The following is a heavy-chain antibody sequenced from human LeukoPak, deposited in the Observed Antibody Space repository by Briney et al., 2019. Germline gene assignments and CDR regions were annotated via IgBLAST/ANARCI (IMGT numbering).Heavy chain of an antibody. CDR1: GGSISSSSYY. J-gene: IGHJ4*02. V-gene: IGHV4-39*07. CDR2: IYYSGST. CDR3: ARDRPGGSSLDY. D-gene: IGHD6-13*01. Sequence: SETLSLTCTVSGGSISSSSYYWGWIRQPPGKGPEWIGSIYYSGSTYYNPSLKSRVTISVDTSKNQFSLKLSTVTAADTAVYYCARDRPGGSSLDYWGQGTLVTVSS.